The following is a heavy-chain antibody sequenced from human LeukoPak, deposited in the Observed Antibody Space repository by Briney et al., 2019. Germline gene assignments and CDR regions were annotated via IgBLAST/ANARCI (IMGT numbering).Heavy chain of an antibody. CDR1: GFTFGDYA. CDR2: IRSKAYGGTT. CDR3: TRAPYYYDSSGYWWVHSYYFDY. J-gene: IGHJ4*02. V-gene: IGHV3-49*04. Sequence: GGSLRLSCTASGFTFGDYAMSWVRQAPGKGLEWVGFIRSKAYGGTTEYAASVKGRFTISRDDSKSIAYLQMNSLKTEDTAVYYCTRAPYYYDSSGYWWVHSYYFDYWGQGTLVTVSS. D-gene: IGHD3-22*01.